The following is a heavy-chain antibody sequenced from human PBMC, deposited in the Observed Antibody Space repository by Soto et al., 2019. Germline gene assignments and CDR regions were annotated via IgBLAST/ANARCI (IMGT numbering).Heavy chain of an antibody. V-gene: IGHV5-51*01. CDR2: IYPGDSDT. CDR3: AGSYYYDSSGYSTGYYYGMDV. D-gene: IGHD3-22*01. Sequence: ESLKISCKGSGYSFTSYWIGWVRQMPGKGLEWMGIIYPGDSDTRYSPSFQGQVTISADKSISTAYLQWSSLKASDTAMYYCAGSYYYDSSGYSTGYYYGMDVWGQGTTVTVSS. CDR1: GYSFTSYW. J-gene: IGHJ6*02.